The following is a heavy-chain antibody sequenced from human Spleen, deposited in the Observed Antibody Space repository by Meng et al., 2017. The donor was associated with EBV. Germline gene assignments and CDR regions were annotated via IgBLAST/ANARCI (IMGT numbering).Heavy chain of an antibody. J-gene: IGHJ4*02. CDR1: GDSISRSDYY. D-gene: IGHD5-18*01. CDR3: ARDRGDTNAYDFDY. V-gene: IGHV4-39*07. CDR2: MSYGGNT. Sequence: QGRLGESGPGLVNPSETLSLSCSVSGDSISRSDYYWGWIRQPPGKGLEWIGSMSYGGNTYYKPSLKSRVTISVDTSKNQISLQLSSVTAADTAVYYCARDRGDTNAYDFDYWGQGTLVTVSS.